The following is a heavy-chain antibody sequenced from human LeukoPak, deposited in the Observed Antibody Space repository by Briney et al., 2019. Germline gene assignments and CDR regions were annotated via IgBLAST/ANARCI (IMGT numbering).Heavy chain of an antibody. CDR1: GYRFTNYW. CDR3: ARRGDDSSLVAFDV. Sequence: GESLKISCKGSGYRFTNYWIGWVRQMPGKGLEWMGIVNPGDSDTRYSPSFQGQVTISADTSITTAYLQWSSLKASDNGMYNCARRGDDSSLVAFDVWGQGTMVTVSS. D-gene: IGHD5-12*01. V-gene: IGHV5-51*01. CDR2: VNPGDSDT. J-gene: IGHJ3*01.